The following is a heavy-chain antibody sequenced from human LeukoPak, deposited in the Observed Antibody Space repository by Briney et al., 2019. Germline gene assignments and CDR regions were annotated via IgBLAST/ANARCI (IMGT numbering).Heavy chain of an antibody. CDR1: GGSISSHY. CDR2: IYYSGST. J-gene: IGHJ3*02. V-gene: IGHV4-59*08. Sequence: KPSETLSLTCTVSGGSISSHYWSWIRQAPGMRLEWIGYIYYSGSTKYNPSLKSRVNMSVDTSKNQFSLNLSSMTAADTAVYYCAGREHNSSWGAFDIWGQGTMVTVSS. CDR3: AGREHNSSWGAFDI. D-gene: IGHD1-26*01.